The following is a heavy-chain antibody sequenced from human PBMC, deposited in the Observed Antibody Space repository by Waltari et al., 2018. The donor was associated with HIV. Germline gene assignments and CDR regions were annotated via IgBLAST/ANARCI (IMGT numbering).Heavy chain of an antibody. CDR2: IYPGDSHA. V-gene: IGHV5-51*01. CDR1: GYSFGTYW. J-gene: IGHJ6*02. Sequence: EVQLVQSGAEARKPGESLKISCKGYGYSFGTYWIAWVRQMPGQGLEWMGIIYPGDSHAYYSPSFQGHVNISADKSITTAYLQWGDLKASDTAMYYCASASTTSLYYYYGIDVWGQGTTVTV. D-gene: IGHD1-26*01. CDR3: ASASTTSLYYYYGIDV.